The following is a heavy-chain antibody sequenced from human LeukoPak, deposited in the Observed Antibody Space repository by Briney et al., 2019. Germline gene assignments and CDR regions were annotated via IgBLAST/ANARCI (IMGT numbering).Heavy chain of an antibody. D-gene: IGHD2-2*01. Sequence: SETLSLTCTVSGGSISSYYWSWIRQPPGKGLEWIGYIYYSGSTNYNPSLKSRVTISVDTSKNQFSLKLSSVTAADTAVYHCARGDCSSTSCLYYYYYYMDVWGKGTTVTVSS. CDR3: ARGDCSSTSCLYYYYYYMDV. V-gene: IGHV4-59*01. CDR2: IYYSGST. J-gene: IGHJ6*03. CDR1: GGSISSYY.